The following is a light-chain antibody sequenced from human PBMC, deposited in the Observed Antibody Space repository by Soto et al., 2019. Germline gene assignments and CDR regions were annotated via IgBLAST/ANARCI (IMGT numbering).Light chain of an antibody. CDR2: GAS. CDR3: QQYNNWPLT. V-gene: IGKV3D-15*01. Sequence: EIVLTQSPGTLSVSPGERATLSCRASQSVSSNYLAWYQQKPGQAPRLLIYGASIRATGIPDRFSGSGSATDFTLTISSLQSEDFAVYYCQQYNNWPLTFGGGTKVEIK. CDR1: QSVSSNY. J-gene: IGKJ4*01.